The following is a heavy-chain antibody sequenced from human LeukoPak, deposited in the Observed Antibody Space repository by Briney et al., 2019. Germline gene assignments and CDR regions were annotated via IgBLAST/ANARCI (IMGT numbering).Heavy chain of an antibody. Sequence: PGGSLRLSCAASGFTFNDYYMSWIRQAPGKGLEWLSYINIGGANTHYADSVKGRFTISRDNAKKSLYLEMNNLRAEDTAVYYCATDGAGFDTWGQGVLVTVSS. J-gene: IGHJ5*02. CDR2: INIGGANT. V-gene: IGHV3-11*01. CDR1: GFTFNDYY. CDR3: ATDGAGFDT.